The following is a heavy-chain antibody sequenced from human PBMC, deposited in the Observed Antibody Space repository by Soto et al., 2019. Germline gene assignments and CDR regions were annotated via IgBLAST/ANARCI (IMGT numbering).Heavy chain of an antibody. D-gene: IGHD2-15*01. CDR3: ARGFRFCSGGSCYSGWFDP. CDR2: INHSGST. J-gene: IGHJ5*02. Sequence: SETLSLTCVVYGGSFSGYYWSWIRQPPGKGLEWIGEINHSGSTNYNPSLKSRVTISVDTSKNQFSLKLSSVTAADTAVYYCARGFRFCSGGSCYSGWFDPWGQGTLVTVS. CDR1: GGSFSGYY. V-gene: IGHV4-34*01.